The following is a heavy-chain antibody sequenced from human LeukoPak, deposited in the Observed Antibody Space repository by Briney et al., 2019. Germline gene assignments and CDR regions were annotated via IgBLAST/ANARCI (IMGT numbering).Heavy chain of an antibody. Sequence: PGRSLRLSCAASGFTFSSYGMHWVRQAPGKGLEWVAVISYDGSNKYYADSVKGRFTISRDNSKNTLYLQMNSLRAEDTAVYYCAKDYRSQQLVPQGYYFDYWGQGTLVTVSS. V-gene: IGHV3-30*18. CDR1: GFTFSSYG. J-gene: IGHJ4*02. CDR3: AKDYRSQQLVPQGYYFDY. D-gene: IGHD6-13*01. CDR2: ISYDGSNK.